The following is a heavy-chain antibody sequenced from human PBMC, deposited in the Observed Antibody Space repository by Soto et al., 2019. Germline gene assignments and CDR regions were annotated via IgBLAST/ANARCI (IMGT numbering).Heavy chain of an antibody. J-gene: IGHJ4*02. CDR3: ATISEPGNLFDY. CDR1: GIAFSSFR. D-gene: IGHD6-13*01. CDR2: ISSSSDYI. V-gene: IGHV3-21*01. Sequence: PGGSLRLSCVASGIAFSSFRMQWVRQAPGKGLEWVSSISSSSDYIYYRDSVKGRFTISRDNAKKSLSLQMNRLTAEDTAVYYCATISEPGNLFDYWGRGTLVTVSS.